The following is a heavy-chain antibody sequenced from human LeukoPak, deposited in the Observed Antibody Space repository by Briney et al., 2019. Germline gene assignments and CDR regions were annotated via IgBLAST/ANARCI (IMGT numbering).Heavy chain of an antibody. J-gene: IGHJ5*02. CDR1: GGSISTSYW. D-gene: IGHD3-9*01. CDR2: IYHSGST. CDR3: ARLTGYSSESWFDP. V-gene: IGHV4-4*02. Sequence: SGTLSLTCGVSGGSISTSYWWSWVRQPPGKGLEWIGEIYHSGSTNYNPSLKSRVTISMDKSKNQFSLKLSSVTAADTAVYYCARLTGYSSESWFDPWGQGTLVTVSS.